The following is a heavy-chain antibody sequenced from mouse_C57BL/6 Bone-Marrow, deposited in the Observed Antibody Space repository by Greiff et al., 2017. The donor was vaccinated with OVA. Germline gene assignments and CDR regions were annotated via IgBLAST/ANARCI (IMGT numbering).Heavy chain of an antibody. V-gene: IGHV14-2*01. CDR1: GFNIKDYY. Sequence: EVKLMESGAELVKPGASVKLSCTASGFNIKDYYMHWVKQRTEQGLEWIGRIDPEDGETKYAPKFQGKATITADTSSNTAYLQLSSLTSEDTAVYSCASITTVPCGGYFDVWGTGTTVTVSS. J-gene: IGHJ1*03. CDR3: ASITTVPCGGYFDV. D-gene: IGHD1-1*01. CDR2: IDPEDGET.